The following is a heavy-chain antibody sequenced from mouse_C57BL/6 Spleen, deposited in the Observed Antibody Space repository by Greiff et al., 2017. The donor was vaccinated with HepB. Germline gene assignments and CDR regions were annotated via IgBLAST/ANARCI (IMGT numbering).Heavy chain of an antibody. CDR3: AKAPYYSNYAFAY. V-gene: IGHV5-17*01. J-gene: IGHJ3*01. CDR1: GFTFSDYG. CDR2: ISSGSSTI. D-gene: IGHD2-5*01. Sequence: DVQLVESGGGLVKPGGSLKLSCAASGFTFSDYGMHWVRQAPEKGLEWVAYISSGSSTIYYADTVKGRFTISRDNAKNTLFLQMTSLRSEDTAMYYCAKAPYYSNYAFAYWGQGTLVTVSA.